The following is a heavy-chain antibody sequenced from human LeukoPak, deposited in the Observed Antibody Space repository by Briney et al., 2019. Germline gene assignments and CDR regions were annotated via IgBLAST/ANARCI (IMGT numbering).Heavy chain of an antibody. Sequence: EASVKVSCKASGGTFSSYAISWVRQAPGQGLEWMGRIIPIFGTANYAQKFQGRVTITTDESTSTAYMELSSLRSEDTAVYYCARDGEMPTILDYWGQGALVTVSS. D-gene: IGHD5-24*01. V-gene: IGHV1-69*05. CDR1: GGTFSSYA. CDR3: ARDGEMPTILDY. J-gene: IGHJ4*02. CDR2: IIPIFGTA.